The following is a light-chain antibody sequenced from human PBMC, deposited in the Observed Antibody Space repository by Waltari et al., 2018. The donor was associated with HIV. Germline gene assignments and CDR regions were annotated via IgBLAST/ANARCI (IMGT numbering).Light chain of an antibody. CDR1: SSNIGNNY. J-gene: IGLJ3*02. Sequence: QSVLTQPPSASGTPGQRVTISCSGSSSNIGNNYVYWYHQVPGTAPNLLIHRNDRRPAGVPDRFSVSQSGTSAALAISGLRSDDEGDYYCATWDGSLSGRVFGGGTKLTVL. V-gene: IGLV1-47*01. CDR3: ATWDGSLSGRV. CDR2: RND.